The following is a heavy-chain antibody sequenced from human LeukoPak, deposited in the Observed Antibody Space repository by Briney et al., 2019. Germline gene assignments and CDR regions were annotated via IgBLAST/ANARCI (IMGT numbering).Heavy chain of an antibody. J-gene: IGHJ4*02. D-gene: IGHD5-18*01. CDR2: TYYRSKWYN. CDR1: GDSVSSNSAA. V-gene: IGHV6-1*01. Sequence: SQTLSLTCAISGDSVSSNSAAWNWIRQSPSRGLEWLGRTYYRSKWYNDYAVSVKSRITINPDTSKNQFSLQLNSVTPEDTAVYYCARGLGYSYGCGGLYYFDYWGQGTLVTVSS. CDR3: ARGLGYSYGCGGLYYFDY.